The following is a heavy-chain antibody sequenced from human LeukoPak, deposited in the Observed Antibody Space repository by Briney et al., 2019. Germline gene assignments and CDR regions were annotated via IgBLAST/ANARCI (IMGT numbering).Heavy chain of an antibody. D-gene: IGHD3-9*01. V-gene: IGHV3-23*01. CDR2: ISGSGGST. CDR3: ARDTSGYYDILTGYYRAGKDFDY. J-gene: IGHJ4*02. Sequence: GGSLRLSCAASGFTFSSYGMSWVRQAPGKGLEWVSAISGSGGSTYYADSVKGRFTISRDNSKNTLYLQMNSLRAEDTAVYYCARDTSGYYDILTGYYRAGKDFDYWGQGTLVTVSS. CDR1: GFTFSSYG.